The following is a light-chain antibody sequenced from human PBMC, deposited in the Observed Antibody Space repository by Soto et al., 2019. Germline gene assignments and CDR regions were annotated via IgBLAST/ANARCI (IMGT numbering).Light chain of an antibody. Sequence: DIQITQPPSTLSSSVADRATITCRASQSVNKWLAWFQQKPGKVPKLLYFDASTLQTGVPSRFGDRVYRTEFTLTLSDLKPDDFANYYCQQYNSYSPLTFGPGTKVEI. J-gene: IGKJ1*01. CDR1: QSVNKW. CDR3: QQYNSYSPLT. CDR2: DAS. V-gene: IGKV1-5*01.